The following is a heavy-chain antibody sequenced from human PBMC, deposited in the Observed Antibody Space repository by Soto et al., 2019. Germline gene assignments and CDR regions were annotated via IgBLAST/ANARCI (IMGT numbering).Heavy chain of an antibody. V-gene: IGHV1-69*02. Sequence: GASVKVSCKASGGTFSSYTISWVRQAPGQGLEWMGRIIPILGIANYAQKFQGRVTITADKSTSTAYMELSSLRSEDTAVYYCARIRYDILTGYYRRYNWFDPWGQGTLVTVSS. CDR2: IIPILGIA. D-gene: IGHD3-9*01. CDR1: GGTFSSYT. CDR3: ARIRYDILTGYYRRYNWFDP. J-gene: IGHJ5*02.